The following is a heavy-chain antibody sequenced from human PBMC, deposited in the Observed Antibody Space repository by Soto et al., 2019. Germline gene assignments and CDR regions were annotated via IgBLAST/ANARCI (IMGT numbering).Heavy chain of an antibody. CDR1: GFTFSSYS. CDR2: INPTSRNL. D-gene: IGHD3-9*01. J-gene: IGHJ3*01. V-gene: IGHV3-21*04. Sequence: QLVESGGGLVKPGGSLRLSCAASGFTFSSYSLDWVRQAPGKGLEWVSSINPTSRNLFYADSVRGRFTMSRDYATNSFALQMNGLRVEDTGIYYCARHETLLTGGGFDLWGQGTRVIVSS. CDR3: ARHETLLTGGGFDL.